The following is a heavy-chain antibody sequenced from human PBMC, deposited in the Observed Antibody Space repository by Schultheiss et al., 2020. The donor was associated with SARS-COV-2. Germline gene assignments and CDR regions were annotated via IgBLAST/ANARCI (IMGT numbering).Heavy chain of an antibody. CDR3: ARSGSPIYDSGSYYRYYYVMDV. Sequence: SVKVSCKASGGTFSSYAISWVRQAPGQGLEWMGGIIPIFGTANYAQKFQGRVTITADESTSTAYMELSSLRSEDTAVFYCARSGSPIYDSGSYYRYYYVMDVWGQGTTVTVSS. V-gene: IGHV1-69*13. D-gene: IGHD3-10*01. CDR2: IIPIFGTA. J-gene: IGHJ6*02. CDR1: GGTFSSYA.